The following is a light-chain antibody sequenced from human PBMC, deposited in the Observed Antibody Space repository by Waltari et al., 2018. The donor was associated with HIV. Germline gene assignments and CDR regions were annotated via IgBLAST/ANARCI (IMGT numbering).Light chain of an antibody. J-gene: IGLJ2*01. V-gene: IGLV3-1*01. Sequence: SYELTQPPSVSVSPGQTASITCSGDKLGDKYACWYQQKAGQSPVLVIDRDRKRPSGIPVRFSGSNSGNTATLTISGTQAMDEADYYCQAWDSSTVVFGGGTKLTVL. CDR3: QAWDSSTVV. CDR2: RDR. CDR1: KLGDKY.